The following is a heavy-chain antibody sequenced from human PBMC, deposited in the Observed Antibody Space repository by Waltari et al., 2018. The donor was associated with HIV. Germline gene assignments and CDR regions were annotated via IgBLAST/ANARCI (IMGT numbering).Heavy chain of an antibody. Sequence: EVQLVESGGGPVQPGGYLRPSCRASGFTFNSYSLNWVRQAPGKGLEWISSISSSGTFTHYADSVKGRFTISRDNANKSVYLQMNSLRAEDTAVYYCARDSRDNSWSLNFFDPWGQGTLVTVSS. J-gene: IGHJ5*02. CDR1: GFTFNSYS. D-gene: IGHD6-13*01. V-gene: IGHV3-21*01. CDR3: ARDSRDNSWSLNFFDP. CDR2: ISSSGTFT.